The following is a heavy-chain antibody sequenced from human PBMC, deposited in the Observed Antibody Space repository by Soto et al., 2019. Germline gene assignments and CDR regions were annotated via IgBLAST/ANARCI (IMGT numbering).Heavy chain of an antibody. J-gene: IGHJ4*02. D-gene: IGHD4-17*01. V-gene: IGHV4-30-4*01. CDR1: GGSISCGDYY. Sequence: QMQLQESGPGLVKTSQTLSLTCTVSGGSISCGDYYWRWIRQPPGKGLDWIGYIYYSGSSYYNPSLKSRVTISVDTCKNQFSLKLSSVTAADTAVYYCARGDYGDTQHQDYWGRGMLVTVS. CDR2: IYYSGSS. CDR3: ARGDYGDTQHQDY.